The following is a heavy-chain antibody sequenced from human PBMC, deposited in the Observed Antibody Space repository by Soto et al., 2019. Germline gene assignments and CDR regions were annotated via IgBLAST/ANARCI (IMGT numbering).Heavy chain of an antibody. CDR1: GFTFSSYS. D-gene: IGHD2-15*01. CDR2: ISSSSSYI. V-gene: IGHV3-21*01. J-gene: IGHJ4*02. CDR3: ARARRDIVVVVAAPDPPAY. Sequence: GGSLRLACAASGFTFSSYSMNWVRQAPGKGLEWVPSISSSSSYIYYADSVKGRFTISRDNAKNSPYLQMNSLRAEDTAVYYCARARRDIVVVVAAPDPPAYWGQGTLVTVSS.